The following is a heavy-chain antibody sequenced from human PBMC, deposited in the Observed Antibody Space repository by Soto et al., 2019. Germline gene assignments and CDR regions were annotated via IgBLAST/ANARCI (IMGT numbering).Heavy chain of an antibody. CDR2: MNPNSGNT. CDR3: ARGRYYDFWSGYYAHYYYYGMDV. J-gene: IGHJ6*02. Sequence: ASVKVSCKASGYTFTIYDINGVLQSAVQWLDGMGWMNPNSGNTGYAQKFQGRVTMTRNTSISTAYMELSSLRSEDTAVYYCARGRYYDFWSGYYAHYYYYGMDVWGQGTLVTVSS. D-gene: IGHD3-3*01. V-gene: IGHV1-8*01. CDR1: GYTFTIYD.